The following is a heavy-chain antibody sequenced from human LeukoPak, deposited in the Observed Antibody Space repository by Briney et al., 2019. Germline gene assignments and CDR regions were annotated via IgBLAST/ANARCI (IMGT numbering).Heavy chain of an antibody. D-gene: IGHD2-21*02. CDR2: IYTSGST. CDR1: VGSLTSYY. Sequence: PSETLSLTCTVSVGSLTSYYWSWIRQPAGKGLKWIGRIYTSGSTNYNPSLKSRVTMSVDTSKNQFSLKLSSVTAADTAVYYCARGWNGAYCGGDCYSFDYWGQGTLVTVSS. J-gene: IGHJ4*02. V-gene: IGHV4-4*07. CDR3: ARGWNGAYCGGDCYSFDY.